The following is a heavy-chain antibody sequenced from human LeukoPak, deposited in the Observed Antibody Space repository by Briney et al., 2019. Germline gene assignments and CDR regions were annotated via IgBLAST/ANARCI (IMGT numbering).Heavy chain of an antibody. V-gene: IGHV3-23*01. J-gene: IGHJ5*02. D-gene: IGHD3-10*01. CDR3: AYTDGSGPDWFDP. Sequence: GGSLRLSCAASGFTFSSYAMSWVRQAPGKGLEWVSAISGSGGSTYYADSVKGRLTISRDNSKNTLYLQMNSLRAEDTAVYYCAYTDGSGPDWFDPWGQGTLVTVSS. CDR2: ISGSGGST. CDR1: GFTFSSYA.